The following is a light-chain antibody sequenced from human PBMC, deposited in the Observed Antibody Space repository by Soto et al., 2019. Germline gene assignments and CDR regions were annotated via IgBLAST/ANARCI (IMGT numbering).Light chain of an antibody. V-gene: IGLV4-69*01. J-gene: IGLJ2*01. Sequence: QSVLTQSPSASASLGASVKLTCTLSSGHSNYAIAWHQQLPEKGPRYLMKVNSDGSHSKGDGIPDRFSGSSSGAERYLTIPCLQSEDEADYYCQTWDTGIVLFGGGTKVTVL. CDR2: VNSDGSH. CDR3: QTWDTGIVL. CDR1: SGHSNYA.